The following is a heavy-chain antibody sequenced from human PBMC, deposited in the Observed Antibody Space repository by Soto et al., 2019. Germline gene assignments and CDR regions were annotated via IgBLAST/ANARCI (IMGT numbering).Heavy chain of an antibody. CDR2: IIPIFGTA. D-gene: IGHD3-16*01. CDR3: SRAIGGTTSTGWPDP. Sequence: QVQLVQSGAEVKKPGSSVKVSCKASGGTFSRYAISWVRQAPGQGLEWMGGIIPIFGTANYAQKFQGRVKNNAEESPRNGYLGLSSLGFEGQAVDYLSRAIGGTTSTGWPDPLGQGTLVTVSS. CDR1: GGTFSRYA. V-gene: IGHV1-69*01. J-gene: IGHJ5*02.